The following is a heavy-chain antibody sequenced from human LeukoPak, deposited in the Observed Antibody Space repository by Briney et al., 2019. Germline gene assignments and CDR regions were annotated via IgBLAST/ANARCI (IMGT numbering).Heavy chain of an antibody. V-gene: IGHV3-23*01. Sequence: GGSLRLSCAASGFTFSSYAMSWVRLAPGKGLEWVSSISGRGGSTYYADSVKGRFTISRDNSKNMLYLQVNSLRAEDTAVYYCAKSRVPTAMTPLDYWGQGTLVTVSS. CDR3: AKSRVPTAMTPLDY. CDR2: ISGRGGST. CDR1: GFTFSSYA. D-gene: IGHD2-2*01. J-gene: IGHJ4*02.